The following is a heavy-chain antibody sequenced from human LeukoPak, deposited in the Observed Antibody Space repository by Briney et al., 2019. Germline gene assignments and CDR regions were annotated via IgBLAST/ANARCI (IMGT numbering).Heavy chain of an antibody. J-gene: IGHJ3*02. CDR3: TRHRNDYGDPDAFDI. Sequence: PGGSLKLSCAASGFTFSDFAMNWVRQAPGKGLEGVSSITRVSTYTYYSESVQGRFTISRDNHKDLLYLQLNSLRGDDSCIYYCTRHRNDYGDPDAFDIWGQGTVVTVS. CDR1: GFTFSDFA. CDR2: ITRVSTYT. V-gene: IGHV3-21*01. D-gene: IGHD4-17*01.